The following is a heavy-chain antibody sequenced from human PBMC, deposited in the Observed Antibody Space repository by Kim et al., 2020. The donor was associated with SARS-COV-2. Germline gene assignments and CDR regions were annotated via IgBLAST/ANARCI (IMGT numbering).Heavy chain of an antibody. V-gene: IGHV1-8*01. Sequence: ASVKVSCKASGSPLSNYDIHWVRQATGQGLEWMAWMSPGSGDTGKAQKFQGRLTVTRDTSINTAYMELSSLRSEDTAIYYCATAWGSGQRHDYWGQGTLVTVSS. D-gene: IGHD3-16*01. CDR3: ATAWGSGQRHDY. J-gene: IGHJ4*02. CDR2: MSPGSGDT. CDR1: GSPLSNYD.